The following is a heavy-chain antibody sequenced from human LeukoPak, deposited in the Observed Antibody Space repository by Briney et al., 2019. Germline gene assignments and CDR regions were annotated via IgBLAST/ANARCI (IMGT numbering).Heavy chain of an antibody. J-gene: IGHJ4*02. D-gene: IGHD6-13*01. CDR2: IYPGDSDT. CDR1: GYSFANYW. V-gene: IGHV5-51*01. Sequence: GESLKISCKGSGYSFANYWIGWVRQMPGKGLEWMGIIYPGDSDTRYSPSLQGQVTISADKSINTAYLQWSSLKASDTALYYCARQMGSYYLDYWGQGTLVTVSS. CDR3: ARQMGSYYLDY.